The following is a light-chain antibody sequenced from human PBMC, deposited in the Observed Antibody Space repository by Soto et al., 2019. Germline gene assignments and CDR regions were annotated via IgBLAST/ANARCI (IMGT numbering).Light chain of an antibody. CDR1: SSDVGGYTY. Sequence: QSALTQPRSVSGSPGQSVTISCTGTSSDVGGYTYVSWYQQHPGKAPKLMIYDVSKRPSGVPDRFSGSKSGNTASLTISGLQAEDEADYYCCSYAGRLVVVDGGTKLTVL. CDR3: CSYAGRLVV. V-gene: IGLV2-11*01. CDR2: DVS. J-gene: IGLJ2*01.